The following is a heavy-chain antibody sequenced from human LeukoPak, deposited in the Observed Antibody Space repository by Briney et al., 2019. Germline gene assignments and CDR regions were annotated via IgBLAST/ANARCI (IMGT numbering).Heavy chain of an antibody. V-gene: IGHV5-10-1*01. CDR3: ATGAGSYIYYYYGMDV. CDR2: IDPSDSYT. CDR1: GYSFTSYW. J-gene: IGHJ6*04. Sequence: GESLQISCKGSGYSFTSYWISWVRQLPGKGLEWMGRIDPSDSYTNYSPSFQGHVTISADNSISTASLQWSSLKASDTAMYYCATGAGSYIYYYYGMDVWGKGTTVTVSS. D-gene: IGHD1-26*01.